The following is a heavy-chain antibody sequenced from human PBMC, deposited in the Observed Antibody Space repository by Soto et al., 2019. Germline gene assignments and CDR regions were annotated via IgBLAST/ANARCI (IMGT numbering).Heavy chain of an antibody. CDR1: GFTFSSYA. Sequence: GGSLRLSCAASGFTFSSYAVSWVRQAQGKGLGWVSAISGSGGSTYYADSVKGRFTISRDNSKNTLYLQMNSLRAEDTAVYYCAKDFPGEYYDSSGPAGYWGQGTLVTVSS. V-gene: IGHV3-23*01. CDR3: AKDFPGEYYDSSGPAGY. D-gene: IGHD3-22*01. CDR2: ISGSGGST. J-gene: IGHJ4*02.